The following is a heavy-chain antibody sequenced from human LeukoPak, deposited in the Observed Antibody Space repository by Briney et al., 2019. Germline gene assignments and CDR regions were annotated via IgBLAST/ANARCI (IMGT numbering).Heavy chain of an antibody. CDR3: SRDPRNNDY. Sequence: PGGSLRLSCAASGFTFSSYEMNWVRQAPGKGLEWVSYISSSGSTIYYADSVKGRFTISRDSAKNSLYLHMNSLTVEDTAVYYCSRDPRNNDYWGQGTLVTVSS. CDR2: ISSSGSTI. J-gene: IGHJ4*02. V-gene: IGHV3-48*03. CDR1: GFTFSSYE.